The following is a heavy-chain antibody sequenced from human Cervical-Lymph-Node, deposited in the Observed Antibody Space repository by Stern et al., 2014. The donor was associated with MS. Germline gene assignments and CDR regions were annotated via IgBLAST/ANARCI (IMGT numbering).Heavy chain of an antibody. CDR1: GYTFTSYG. J-gene: IGHJ2*01. Sequence: QVQLVQSGAEVKKPGASVKVSCKASGYTFTSYGISWVRQAPGQGLEWMGWISAYNGNTNYAQKLQGRVTMNTDTSTSTAYMELRSLRSDDTAVYYCARGYYDFWSGTYWYFDLWGRGTLVTVSS. V-gene: IGHV1-18*01. D-gene: IGHD3-3*01. CDR3: ARGYYDFWSGTYWYFDL. CDR2: ISAYNGNT.